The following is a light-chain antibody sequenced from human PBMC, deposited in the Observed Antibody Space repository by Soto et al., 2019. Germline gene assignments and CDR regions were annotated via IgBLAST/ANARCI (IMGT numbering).Light chain of an antibody. Sequence: DIQMTQSPSSLSASVGDRVTITCRASQGISNFLAWYQQKPGKVPKLLISAASTLQSGVPSRFSGSGSLTDFTLTITSLQPEDVATYYCQKYSSVITVGQGTRLEI. CDR3: QKYSSVIT. CDR1: QGISNF. V-gene: IGKV1-27*01. J-gene: IGKJ5*01. CDR2: AAS.